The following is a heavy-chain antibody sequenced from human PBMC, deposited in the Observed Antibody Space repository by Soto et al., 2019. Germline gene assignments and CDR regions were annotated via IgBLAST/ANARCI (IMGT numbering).Heavy chain of an antibody. CDR1: GYTFTSYV. CDR2: ISADNHNT. J-gene: IGHJ4*02. D-gene: IGHD3-22*01. Sequence: GASVKVSCKTSGYTFTSYVISWVRQAPGQGLEWMGWISADNHNTNVAQNFQGRVTMTTDTSTTTVFLELSNLRSDDTAVHYCAREKRNYDALDYWGQGTLVTVSS. V-gene: IGHV1-18*01. CDR3: AREKRNYDALDY.